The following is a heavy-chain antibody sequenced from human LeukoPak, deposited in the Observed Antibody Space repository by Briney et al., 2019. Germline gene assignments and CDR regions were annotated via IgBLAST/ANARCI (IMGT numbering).Heavy chain of an antibody. J-gene: IGHJ4*02. CDR2: IYTSGST. Sequence: SQTLSLTCTVSGGSISSGSYYWSWIRQPAGKGLEWIGRIYTSGSTNYNPSPKSRVTISVDTSKNQFSLKLSSVTAADTAVYYCARVRGAAYFDYWGQGTLVTVSS. D-gene: IGHD6-13*01. CDR1: GGSISSGSYY. CDR3: ARVRGAAYFDY. V-gene: IGHV4-61*02.